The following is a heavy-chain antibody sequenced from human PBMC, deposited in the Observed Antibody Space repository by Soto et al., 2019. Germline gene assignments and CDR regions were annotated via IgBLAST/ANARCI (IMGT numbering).Heavy chain of an antibody. V-gene: IGHV1-69*12. J-gene: IGHJ6*02. Sequence: QVQLVQSGAEVKKPGSSVKVSCKASGGSFSSYAFSWVRQAPGQGLEWMGGIIPFFGTTNYAQKFQDKVTVTADESTSTSYMELSSLRSDDTAVYYCAKHSGRYSYTVMDVWGQGTTVTVSS. D-gene: IGHD1-26*01. CDR2: IIPFFGTT. CDR3: AKHSGRYSYTVMDV. CDR1: GGSFSSYA.